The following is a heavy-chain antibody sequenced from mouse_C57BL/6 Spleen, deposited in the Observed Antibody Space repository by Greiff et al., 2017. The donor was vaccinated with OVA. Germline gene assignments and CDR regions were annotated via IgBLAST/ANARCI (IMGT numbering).Heavy chain of an antibody. CDR2: ISDGGSYT. Sequence: EVMLVESGGGLVKPGGSLKLSCAASGFTFSSYAMSWVRQTPEKRLEWVATISDGGSYTYYPDNVKGRFTISRDNAKNNLYLQMSHLKSEDTAMYYCARDRGDYDGVFAYWGQGTLVTVSA. CDR1: GFTFSSYA. D-gene: IGHD2-4*01. CDR3: ARDRGDYDGVFAY. V-gene: IGHV5-4*01. J-gene: IGHJ3*01.